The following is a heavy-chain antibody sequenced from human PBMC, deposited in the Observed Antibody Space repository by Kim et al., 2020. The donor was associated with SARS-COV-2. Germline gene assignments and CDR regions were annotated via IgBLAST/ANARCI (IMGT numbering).Heavy chain of an antibody. CDR3: ARHDWFDP. J-gene: IGHJ5*02. CDR1: GFTVSADH. Sequence: GGSLRLSCAASGFTVSADHMSWVRQAPGKELEWVSLLFSDRTTFYADSVRGRFTISRDDSRNTVFLEMNSLRPEDTAAYYCARHDWFDPWGHGTQVTVSS. V-gene: IGHV3-53*01. CDR2: LFSDRTT.